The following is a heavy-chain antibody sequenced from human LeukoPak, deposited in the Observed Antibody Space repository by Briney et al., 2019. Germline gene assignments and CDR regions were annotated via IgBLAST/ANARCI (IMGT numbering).Heavy chain of an antibody. CDR2: ISGSGGST. CDR3: AKDGLGWSRARDYFDY. V-gene: IGHV3-23*01. D-gene: IGHD6-19*01. Sequence: GGSLRLSCAASGFTFSSYAMSWVRQAPGKGLEWVSAISGSGGSTYYADSVKGRFTISRDNSKNTLYLQMNSLRAEDTAVYYCAKDGLGWSRARDYFDYWGQGTLVTVSS. J-gene: IGHJ4*02. CDR1: GFTFSSYA.